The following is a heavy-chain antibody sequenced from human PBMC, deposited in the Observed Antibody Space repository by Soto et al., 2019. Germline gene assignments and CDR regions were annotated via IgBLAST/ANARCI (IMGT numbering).Heavy chain of an antibody. CDR3: CVDGHVFDN. J-gene: IGHJ4*02. Sequence: GSLRLSCAASGFSFSSYSMNWVRQAPGKGLEWVSSISSSSAYIFYADSMKGRFTISRDNAKNSLYLQMNSRRAEDTAVYFCCVDGHVFDNWRQGTQV. CDR1: GFSFSSYS. CDR2: ISSSSAYI. V-gene: IGHV3-21*01. D-gene: IGHD5-12*01.